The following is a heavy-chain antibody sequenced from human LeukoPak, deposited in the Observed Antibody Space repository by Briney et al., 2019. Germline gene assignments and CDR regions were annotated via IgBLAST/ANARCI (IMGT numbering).Heavy chain of an antibody. V-gene: IGHV3-23*01. Sequence: PGGSMRLSCAASGFTFNSYIMNWVRQAPGKGLEWVSAISGGGDTTYYADSVKSRFTISRDNSKNSLYLQMNSLRAEDTAVYYCASAVTASTAGYWGQGTLVTVSS. CDR2: ISGGGDTT. D-gene: IGHD2-21*02. CDR1: GFTFNSYI. J-gene: IGHJ4*02. CDR3: ASAVTASTAGY.